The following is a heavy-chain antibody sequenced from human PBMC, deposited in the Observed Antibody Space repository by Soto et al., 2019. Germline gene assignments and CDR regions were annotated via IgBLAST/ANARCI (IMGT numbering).Heavy chain of an antibody. CDR3: ASGIAAADYFDY. J-gene: IGHJ4*02. Sequence: VRLSCAASGFTFSSYAMHWVRQAPGKGLEWVAVISYDGSNKYYADSVKGRFTISRDNSKNTLYLQMNSLRAEDTAVYYCASGIAAADYFDYWGQGTLVTVSS. V-gene: IGHV3-30-3*01. D-gene: IGHD6-13*01. CDR1: GFTFSSYA. CDR2: ISYDGSNK.